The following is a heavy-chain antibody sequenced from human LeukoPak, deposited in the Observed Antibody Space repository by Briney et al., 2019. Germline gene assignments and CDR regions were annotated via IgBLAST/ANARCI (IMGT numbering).Heavy chain of an antibody. V-gene: IGHV3-23*01. D-gene: IGHD2/OR15-2a*01. CDR2: ISGVGGDT. J-gene: IGHJ4*02. CDR3: AGNPPFDY. CDR1: GFTLRSYA. Sequence: GGSLRLSCAASGFTLRSYAMSWVRQAPGKGLEWVSAISGVGGDTYYADSVKGRFAISRDDSKITLYLQVDSLRADGTAVYYCAGNPPFDYWGQGTLVTVSS.